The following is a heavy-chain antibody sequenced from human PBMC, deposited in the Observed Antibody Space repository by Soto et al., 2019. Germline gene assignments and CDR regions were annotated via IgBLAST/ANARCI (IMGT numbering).Heavy chain of an antibody. Sequence: SETLSHTCTVSGGSISSSSYYWGWIRQPPGKGLEWIGSIYYSGSTYYNPSLKSRVTISVDTSKNQFSLKLSSVTAADTAVYYCARLGGYCSSTSCSVSRPFGAFDIWGQGTMVTVSS. J-gene: IGHJ3*02. D-gene: IGHD2-2*01. CDR2: IYYSGST. CDR1: GGSISSSSYY. V-gene: IGHV4-39*01. CDR3: ARLGGYCSSTSCSVSRPFGAFDI.